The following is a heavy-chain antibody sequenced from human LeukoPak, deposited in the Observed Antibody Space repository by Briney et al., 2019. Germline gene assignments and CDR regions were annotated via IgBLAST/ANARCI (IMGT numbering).Heavy chain of an antibody. CDR3: ARGRAEMATITGVYYFDY. D-gene: IGHD5-24*01. V-gene: IGHV1-18*01. CDR2: ISAYNGNT. J-gene: IGHJ4*02. CDR1: GYTFTSYG. Sequence: ASVKVSCKASGYTFTSYGISWVRQAPGQGLEWMGWISAYNGNTNYAQKLQGRVTMTTDTSTSTAYMELRSLRSDNTAVCYCARGRAEMATITGVYYFDYWGQGTLVTISS.